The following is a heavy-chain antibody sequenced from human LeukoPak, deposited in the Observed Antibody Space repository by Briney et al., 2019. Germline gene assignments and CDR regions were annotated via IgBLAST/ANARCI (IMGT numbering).Heavy chain of an antibody. CDR1: GFTFDDYA. Sequence: GGSLRLSCAASGFTFDDYAMHWVRQAPGKGLEWVSGISWNSGSIGYADSVKGRFTISRDNAKNSLYLQMNSLRAEDTAVYYCAREWELLLDYWGQGTLVTVSS. CDR3: AREWELLLDY. V-gene: IGHV3-9*01. J-gene: IGHJ4*02. D-gene: IGHD1-26*01. CDR2: ISWNSGSI.